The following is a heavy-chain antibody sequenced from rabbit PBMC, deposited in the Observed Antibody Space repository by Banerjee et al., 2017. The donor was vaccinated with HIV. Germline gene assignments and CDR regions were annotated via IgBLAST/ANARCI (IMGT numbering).Heavy chain of an antibody. Sequence: QEQLEESGGDLVQPEGSLTLTCTASGFSFSSGYYMCWVRQAPGKGLEWIACIYAGSSGSTYYASWAKGRFTISKTSSTTVTLQMTSLTAADTATYFCARVPYASSRGYDPYYGMDLWGQGTLVTVS. CDR1: GFSFSSGYY. CDR2: IYAGSSGST. D-gene: IGHD1-1*01. CDR3: ARVPYASSRGYDPYYGMDL. J-gene: IGHJ6*01. V-gene: IGHV1S45*01.